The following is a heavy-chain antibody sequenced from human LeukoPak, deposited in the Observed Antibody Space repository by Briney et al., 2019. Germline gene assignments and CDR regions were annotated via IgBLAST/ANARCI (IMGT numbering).Heavy chain of an antibody. CDR3: ATNTLGYCSSTSCRSYYYYYYMDV. V-gene: IGHV1-69*13. D-gene: IGHD2-2*01. CDR2: ILPIFGTA. J-gene: IGHJ6*03. Sequence: ASVNVSCKASGGTYSSYAISWVRQAPGQGLEGMGGILPIFGTANYAKKFQGRGTITADESTSTAYIELSSLRSEDTAVYYCATNTLGYCSSTSCRSYYYYYYMDVWGKGTTVTVSS. CDR1: GGTYSSYA.